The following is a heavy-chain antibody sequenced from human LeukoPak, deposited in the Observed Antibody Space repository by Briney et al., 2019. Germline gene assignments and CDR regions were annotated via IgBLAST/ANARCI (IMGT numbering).Heavy chain of an antibody. Sequence: PGGSLRLSCAASGFTFSSYEMNWVRQAPGKGLEWVSAISGSGGSTYYADSVKGRFTISRDNSKNTLYLQMNSLRAEDTAVYYCAKEWIQLPSYYFDYWGQGTLVTVSS. CDR2: ISGSGGST. J-gene: IGHJ4*02. D-gene: IGHD5-18*01. CDR1: GFTFSSYE. V-gene: IGHV3-23*01. CDR3: AKEWIQLPSYYFDY.